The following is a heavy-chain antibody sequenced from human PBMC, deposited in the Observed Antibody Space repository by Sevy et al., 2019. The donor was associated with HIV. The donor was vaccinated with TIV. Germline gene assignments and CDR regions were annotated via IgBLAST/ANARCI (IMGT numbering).Heavy chain of an antibody. D-gene: IGHD6-19*01. J-gene: IGHJ5*02. CDR1: GGSITSYS. V-gene: IGHV4-4*07. Sequence: SETLSLTCTVSGGSITSYSWSWIRQPAGKGLEWLGRIYSNGNSKYNPSIKSRVTMSVETSKNQFSLKLTSVNAADTAGYFCAREGGASSAWFENWFGPWGQGTLVTVSS. CDR3: AREGGASSAWFENWFGP. CDR2: IYSNGNS.